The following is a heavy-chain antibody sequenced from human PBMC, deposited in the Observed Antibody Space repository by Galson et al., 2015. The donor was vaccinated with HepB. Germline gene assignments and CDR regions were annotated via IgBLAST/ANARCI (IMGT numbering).Heavy chain of an antibody. CDR2: IYYSGST. V-gene: IGHV4-59*01. CDR3: ARGPAALMSGGGWSLNWFDP. Sequence: SETLSLTCTVSGGSISGYYWSWIRQPPGKGLEWIGYIYYSGSTDYSPSLKSRATISLDTSKYQFSLKLSSVTAADTAVYYCARGPAALMSGGGWSLNWFDPWGQGVLVT. J-gene: IGHJ5*02. D-gene: IGHD2-15*01. CDR1: GGSISGYY.